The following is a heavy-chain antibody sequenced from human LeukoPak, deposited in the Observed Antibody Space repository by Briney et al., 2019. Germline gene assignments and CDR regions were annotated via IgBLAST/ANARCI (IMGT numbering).Heavy chain of an antibody. J-gene: IGHJ4*02. CDR3: ARRYFDY. CDR2: ISASGAST. Sequence: GGSLRLSCAASGFTFSSYAMNWVRQAPGKGLEWVSIISASGASTYYADSVKGRFTISRDNSNNTLYLQMNSLRAEDTAVYYCARRYFDYWGQGTLVTVSS. V-gene: IGHV3-23*01. CDR1: GFTFSSYA.